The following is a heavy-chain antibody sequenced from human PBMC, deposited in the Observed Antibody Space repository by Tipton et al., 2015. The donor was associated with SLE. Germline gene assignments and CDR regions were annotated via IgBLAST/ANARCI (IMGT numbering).Heavy chain of an antibody. D-gene: IGHD1-1*01. CDR3: AKVNWNDSHDI. CDR1: GFTFSSYG. CDR2: IWYDGSNK. J-gene: IGHJ3*02. V-gene: IGHV3-33*06. Sequence: SLRLSCAASGFTFSSYGMHWVRQAPGKGLEWVAVIWYDGSNKYYADSVKGRFTISRDNSKNTLYLQMNSLRAEDTAVYYCAKVNWNDSHDIWGQGTMVTVSS.